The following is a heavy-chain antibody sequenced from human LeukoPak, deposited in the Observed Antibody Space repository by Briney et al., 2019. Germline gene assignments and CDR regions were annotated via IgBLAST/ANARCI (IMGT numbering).Heavy chain of an antibody. CDR2: IYYGGSP. CDR3: AREGTDVAYCGGDCYHQYYFDS. J-gene: IGHJ4*02. D-gene: IGHD2-21*02. CDR1: GGSISSGAYY. V-gene: IGHV4-31*03. Sequence: PSQTLSLTCTVSGGSISSGAYYWRWIRQHPGKGLEWVGSIYYGGSPSYNPSLESRVTISLDTSKNQFSLKVSSVTAADTAVYYCAREGTDVAYCGGDCYHQYYFDSWGQGTLVTVSS.